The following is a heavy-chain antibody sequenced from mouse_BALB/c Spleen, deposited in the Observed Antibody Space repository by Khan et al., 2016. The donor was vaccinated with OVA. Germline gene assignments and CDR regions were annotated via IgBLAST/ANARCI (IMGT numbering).Heavy chain of an antibody. CDR1: GYSFTTYY. CDR2: IDPFSGGT. CDR3: TRHGYVAWFTY. D-gene: IGHD2-2*01. V-gene: IGHV1S135*01. J-gene: IGHJ3*01. Sequence: VQLKQSAPELMKPGASVKISCKASGYSFTTYYIHWMMQSHGKSLEWIGYIDPFSGGTTYNQKFKGKATLTVDQSSSTAYIHLSNLTSEDSAVYYWTRHGYVAWFTYWGQGTLVIVSA.